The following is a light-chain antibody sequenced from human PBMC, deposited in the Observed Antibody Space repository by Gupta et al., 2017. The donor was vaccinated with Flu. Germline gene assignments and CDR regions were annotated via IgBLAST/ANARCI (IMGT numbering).Light chain of an antibody. CDR2: GSS. J-gene: IGKJ1*01. V-gene: IGKV1-39*01. CDR1: QSVTWK. CDR3: QQTDDYPWT. Sequence: PSSLSASVGDRVTIACRASQSVTWKLNWYQQKPGIAPRLLIYGSSTLQTGVSSRFSGSGSGTDFTLTITNLQPEDFATYSCQQTDDYPWTFGQGTKVEFK.